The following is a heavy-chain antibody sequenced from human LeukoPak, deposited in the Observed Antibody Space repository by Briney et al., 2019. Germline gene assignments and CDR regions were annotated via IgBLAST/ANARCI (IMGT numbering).Heavy chain of an antibody. CDR3: ARYADGIFY. D-gene: IGHD1-14*01. Sequence: GGSLRLSCAASGFTFSSSWMRWVRQAPGKGLIWVSRVNGDGTGTIYADSVRGRFTISRDNAKNTLYLQMNSLRAEDTAVYYCARYADGIFYWGQGTLVTVSS. CDR1: GFTFSSSW. J-gene: IGHJ4*02. CDR2: VNGDGTGT. V-gene: IGHV3-74*01.